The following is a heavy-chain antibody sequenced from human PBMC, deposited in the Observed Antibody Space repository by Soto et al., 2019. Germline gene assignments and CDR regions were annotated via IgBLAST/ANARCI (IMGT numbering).Heavy chain of an antibody. CDR3: ARVGARGYEYIWGSPRGLDY. CDR1: GFTFSSYA. Sequence: GSLRLSCAASGFTFSSYAMSWVRQAPGKGLEWVSYISSSGSTIYYAGSVQGRFSISRDNAKNSLYLQMNSLRAEDTAVYYCARVGARGYEYIWGSPRGLDYWGQGALVTVSS. D-gene: IGHD3-16*01. V-gene: IGHV3-48*04. CDR2: ISSSGSTI. J-gene: IGHJ4*02.